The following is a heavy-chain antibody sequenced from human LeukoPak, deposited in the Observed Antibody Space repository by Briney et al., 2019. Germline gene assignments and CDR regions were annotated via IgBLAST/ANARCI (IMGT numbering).Heavy chain of an antibody. CDR3: AREGLPGYFDY. V-gene: IGHV3-33*01. CDR1: GFTFSSYG. Sequence: GGSLRLSCAASGFTFSSYGMHWVRQAPGKGLEWVAVIWYDGSNKYYADSVKGRFTISRDNSKNTLYLQMNSLRAEDTAVYYCAREGLPGYFDYWGQGTLVTVSS. J-gene: IGHJ4*02. CDR2: IWYDGSNK.